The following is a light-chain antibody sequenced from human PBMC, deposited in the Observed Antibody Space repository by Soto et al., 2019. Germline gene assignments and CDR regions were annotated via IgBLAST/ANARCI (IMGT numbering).Light chain of an antibody. Sequence: DIQMTQSPSTLSASVGDRVTITCRASQSITNWLAWYQQKPGKAPKLLIYKASSLDSGVPSRFSGSGSGTEFTLTISSLQPDDFATYYCQQYNSYPRPFGQGTKVEIK. CDR2: KAS. V-gene: IGKV1-5*03. CDR3: QQYNSYPRP. CDR1: QSITNW. J-gene: IGKJ1*01.